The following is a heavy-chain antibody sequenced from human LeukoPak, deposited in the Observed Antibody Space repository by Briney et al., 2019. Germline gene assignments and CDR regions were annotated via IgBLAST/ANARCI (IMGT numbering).Heavy chain of an antibody. CDR3: ARRSGWYFDY. D-gene: IGHD6-19*01. Sequence: ETLSLTCTVSGGSISSSSYYWSWIRQPPGRGLEWIGEINHSGSTNYNPSLKSRVTISVDTSKNQFSLKLSSVTAADTAVYYCARRSGWYFDYWGQGTLVTVSS. CDR2: INHSGST. CDR1: GGSISSSSYY. V-gene: IGHV4-39*07. J-gene: IGHJ4*02.